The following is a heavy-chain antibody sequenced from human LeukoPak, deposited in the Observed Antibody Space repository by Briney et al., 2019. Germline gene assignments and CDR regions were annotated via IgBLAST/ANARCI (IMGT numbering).Heavy chain of an antibody. D-gene: IGHD4-17*01. Sequence: GGSLRLSCTTSKFNFNSYGMTWVRQAPGKGLEWVSSISGSGGSTQYAASVQGRSTISRDNSKSTLYLQMNSLRAEDTAVYYCAKGDYGDSFDYWGQGTLVTVSS. CDR1: KFNFNSYG. J-gene: IGHJ4*02. V-gene: IGHV3-23*01. CDR2: ISGSGGST. CDR3: AKGDYGDSFDY.